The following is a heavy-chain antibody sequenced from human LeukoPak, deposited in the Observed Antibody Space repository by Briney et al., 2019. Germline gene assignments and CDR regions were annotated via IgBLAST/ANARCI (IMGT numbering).Heavy chain of an antibody. CDR3: ARQKDDYVGGSYQSLIDY. CDR1: GGPNSSSMYY. J-gene: IGHJ4*02. Sequence: AETLPHPRTVSGGPNSSSMYYWGGIRQPPGKGLEWIGSIYYSGSTYYNPSLKSRVTISVDTSKNQFSLKLSSVTAADTAVYYCARQKDDYVGGSYQSLIDYWGQGTLVTVSS. CDR2: IYYSGST. D-gene: IGHD3-16*02. V-gene: IGHV4-39*01.